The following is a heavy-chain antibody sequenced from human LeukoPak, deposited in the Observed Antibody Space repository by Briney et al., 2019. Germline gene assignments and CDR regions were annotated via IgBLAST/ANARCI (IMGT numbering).Heavy chain of an antibody. V-gene: IGHV3-9*01. J-gene: IGHJ4*02. CDR1: GFIFDDYA. Sequence: PGGSLRLSCAASGFIFDDYAMHWVRQAPGKGLEWVSGISWNSGSIGYADSVKGRFTISRDNAKNSLYLQMNSLRAEDTALYYCARARYYDSSGYWSSSDYWGQGTLVTVSS. CDR3: ARARYYDSSGYWSSSDY. D-gene: IGHD3-22*01. CDR2: ISWNSGSI.